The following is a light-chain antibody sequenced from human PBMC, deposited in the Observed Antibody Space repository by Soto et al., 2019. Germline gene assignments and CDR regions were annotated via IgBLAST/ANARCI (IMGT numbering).Light chain of an antibody. CDR3: SSYAGSSTLVV. V-gene: IGLV2-14*01. CDR2: EVS. J-gene: IGLJ1*01. CDR1: SSDVGGYNY. Sequence: QSALTQPASVSGSPGQSITISCTGTSSDVGGYNYVSWYQQHPGKAPKLMIYEVSDRPSGVSNRFSGSKSGNTASLTISGLQPEDEGDYYCSSYAGSSTLVVFGTGTKVTVL.